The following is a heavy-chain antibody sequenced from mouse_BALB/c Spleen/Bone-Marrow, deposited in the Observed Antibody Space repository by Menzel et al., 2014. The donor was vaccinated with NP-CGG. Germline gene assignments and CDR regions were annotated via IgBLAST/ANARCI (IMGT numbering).Heavy chain of an antibody. Sequence: EVKVVESGGGPVQPGGSLKLSCAASGFDFSRYWMSWVRQAPGKGLEWIGEINPDSSTINYTPSLKDKFIISRDNAENTLYLRMSKVRFEDTALYYCARGDHWYFDVWGAGTTVTVSS. CDR1: GFDFSRYW. V-gene: IGHV4-1*02. CDR3: ARGDHWYFDV. CDR2: INPDSSTI. J-gene: IGHJ1*01.